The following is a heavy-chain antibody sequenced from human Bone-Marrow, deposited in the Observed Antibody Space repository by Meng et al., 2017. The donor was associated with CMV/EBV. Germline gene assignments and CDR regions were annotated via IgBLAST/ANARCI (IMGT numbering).Heavy chain of an antibody. CDR2: IYSSGST. CDR3: ARAIPYCTSNSCHKRWFDP. Sequence: SETLSLTCTVSGDSVSSGNYYWSWIRQPPGKGLEWIGYIYSSGSTNYNPSLKSRVTISVDTSKNRFSLRLSSVTAADTAVYYCARAIPYCTSNSCHKRWFDPWGQGALVTVPS. D-gene: IGHD2-2*02. J-gene: IGHJ5*02. CDR1: GDSVSSGNYY. V-gene: IGHV4-61*01.